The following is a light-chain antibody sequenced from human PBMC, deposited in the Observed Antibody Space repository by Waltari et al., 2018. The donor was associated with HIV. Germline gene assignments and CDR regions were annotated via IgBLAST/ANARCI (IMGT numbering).Light chain of an antibody. CDR1: ISHIGAGYD. CDR2: GHT. CDR3: QSYDGSLGGYV. Sequence: SVLTQPPSVSVAPGQRVTISCTGTISHIGAGYDVHWYQQLPGTAPKLLIYGHTNRPSGVPDRFSGSKSGTSASLAITGLQAEDEADYYCQSYDGSLGGYVFGTGTAVTVL. J-gene: IGLJ1*01. V-gene: IGLV1-40*01.